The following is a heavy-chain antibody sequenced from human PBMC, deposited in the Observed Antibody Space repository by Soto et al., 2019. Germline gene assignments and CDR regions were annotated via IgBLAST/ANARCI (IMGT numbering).Heavy chain of an antibody. CDR3: AKDLEQWLVSDVGGFQH. CDR1: GFTFSSYA. D-gene: IGHD6-19*01. V-gene: IGHV3-23*01. CDR2: ISGSGGST. Sequence: GGSLRLSCAASGFTFSSYAMSWVRQAPGKGLEWVSAISGSGGSTYYADSVKGRFTISRDKSNNTLYLQMNSLRAEDTAVYYWAKDLEQWLVSDVGGFQHWGQGTLVTVSS. J-gene: IGHJ1*01.